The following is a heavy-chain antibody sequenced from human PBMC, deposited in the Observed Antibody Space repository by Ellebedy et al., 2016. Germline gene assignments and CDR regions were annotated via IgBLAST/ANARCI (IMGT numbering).Heavy chain of an antibody. D-gene: IGHD3-9*01. CDR2: INPNSGGT. V-gene: IGHV1-2*04. CDR1: GYTFTGYY. CDR3: ARARLRYFDWLAYNWFDP. Sequence: ASVKVSCKASGYTFTGYYMHWVRQAPGQGLEWMGWINPNSGGTNYAQKFQGWVTMTRDTSISTAYMKLSRLRSDDTAVYYCARARLRYFDWLAYNWFDPWGQGTLVTVSS. J-gene: IGHJ5*02.